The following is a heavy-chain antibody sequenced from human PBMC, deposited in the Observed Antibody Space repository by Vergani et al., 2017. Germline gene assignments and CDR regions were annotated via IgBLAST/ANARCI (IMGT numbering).Heavy chain of an antibody. CDR3: AKPVGTSAIMDGYNM. D-gene: IGHD5/OR15-5a*01. CDR2: ISSSGST. Sequence: QLHLQESGPGLVKPSETLSLTCSVSGVSISNNFYYWGWIRQSPGKGLEWIGSISSSGSTYSNPSLQSRVTMSIDMSKNQVSLKLSSVTAADTGLYYCAKPVGTSAIMDGYNMWGQGTMVTVSS. V-gene: IGHV4-39*01. J-gene: IGHJ3*02. CDR1: GVSISNNFYY.